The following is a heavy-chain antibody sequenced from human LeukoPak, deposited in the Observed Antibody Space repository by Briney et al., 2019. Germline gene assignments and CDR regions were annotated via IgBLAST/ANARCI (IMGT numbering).Heavy chain of an antibody. CDR2: ISPLLGAS. CDR1: GGTFSDHI. Sequence: TSVKVSCKASGGTFSDHIIFWVRQAPGQGLEWMGGISPLLGASNHTQKFQDRVRITADESASTAYMELSNLRSADTAVYYCATYDILTGFDYWGQGTLVTVSS. CDR3: ATYDILTGFDY. J-gene: IGHJ4*02. V-gene: IGHV1-69*13. D-gene: IGHD3-9*01.